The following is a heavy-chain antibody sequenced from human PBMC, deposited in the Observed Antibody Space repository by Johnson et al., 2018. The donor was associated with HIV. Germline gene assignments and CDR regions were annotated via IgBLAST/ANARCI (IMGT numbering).Heavy chain of an antibody. V-gene: IGHV3-66*01. CDR2: VYSGGTT. Sequence: VQLVESGGGVVQPGRSLRLSCAASGFTFSSNYMSWVRQAPEMGLVWVSIVYSGGTTYYADSVKGRFTISRDNSKNTLYLQMNSLRAEDTAVYYCARWQQLATDAFDIWGQGTMVTVSS. CDR3: ARWQQLATDAFDI. CDR1: GFTFSSNY. D-gene: IGHD6-13*01. J-gene: IGHJ3*02.